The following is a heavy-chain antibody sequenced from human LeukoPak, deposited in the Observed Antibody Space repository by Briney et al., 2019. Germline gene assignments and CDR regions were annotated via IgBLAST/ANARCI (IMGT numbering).Heavy chain of an antibody. J-gene: IGHJ4*02. CDR1: GNSFTNYW. Sequence: GESLKISCKGFGNSFTNYWIGWVRPVPGEGLELMGIIYSGDSDTRYSTSFQGQVTISADKSISTAYLQWSSLKASDTAMYYCARRNYDFWSGYYWYFDYWGQGTLVTASS. V-gene: IGHV5-51*01. CDR2: IYSGDSDT. CDR3: ARRNYDFWSGYYWYFDY. D-gene: IGHD3-3*01.